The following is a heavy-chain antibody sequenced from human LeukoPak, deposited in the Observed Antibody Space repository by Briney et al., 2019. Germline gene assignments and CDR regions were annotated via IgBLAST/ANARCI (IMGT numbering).Heavy chain of an antibody. CDR1: GGTFSRYA. Sequence: ASVKVSCKASGGTFSRYAISWVRQAPGQGLEWMGRIIPILGIANYAQKFQGRVTITADKSTSTAYMELSSLRSEDTAVYYCARSTVVVPGLFDYWGQGTLVTVSS. J-gene: IGHJ4*02. CDR2: IIPILGIA. CDR3: ARSTVVVPGLFDY. V-gene: IGHV1-69*04. D-gene: IGHD4-23*01.